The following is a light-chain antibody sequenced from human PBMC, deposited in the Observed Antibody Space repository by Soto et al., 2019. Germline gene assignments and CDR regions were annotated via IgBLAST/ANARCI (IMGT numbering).Light chain of an antibody. CDR1: QSVSSN. Sequence: ETVMTQSPYTLSVSPGERATLSCRTSQSVSSNLAWYQQKPGQAPRLLIYGASTRATGIPARFSGSGSGTDFTLTISSLEPEDFAVYYCQHRSNWPRTFGQGTKVDIK. CDR3: QHRSNWPRT. J-gene: IGKJ1*01. CDR2: GAS. V-gene: IGKV3-15*01.